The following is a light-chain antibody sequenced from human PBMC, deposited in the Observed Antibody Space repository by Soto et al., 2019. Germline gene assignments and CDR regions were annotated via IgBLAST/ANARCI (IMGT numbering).Light chain of an antibody. CDR1: SSNFGAGYD. Sequence: QSVLTQPPSVSGAPGQRVTISCTGSSSNFGAGYDVHWYQQFPGTAPKLLIYGDNNRPSGVPDRFSGSKSGTSASLAITGLQAEDEADYYCQSFDKSLTAWVFGGGTELTVL. CDR3: QSFDKSLTAWV. V-gene: IGLV1-40*01. J-gene: IGLJ3*02. CDR2: GDN.